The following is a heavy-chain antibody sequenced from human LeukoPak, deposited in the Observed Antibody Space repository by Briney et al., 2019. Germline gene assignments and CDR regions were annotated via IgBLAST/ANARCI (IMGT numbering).Heavy chain of an antibody. CDR1: GFTVSSNY. CDR3: ARVDFWSGYYIDY. J-gene: IGHJ4*02. Sequence: GGSLRLSCAASGFTVSSNYMSWVRQAPGKGLEWVSVIYSGGSTYYADSVKGRFTISRDNSKNTLYFQMNSLRAEDTAVYYCARVDFWSGYYIDYWGQGTLVTVSS. CDR2: IYSGGST. D-gene: IGHD3-3*01. V-gene: IGHV3-53*01.